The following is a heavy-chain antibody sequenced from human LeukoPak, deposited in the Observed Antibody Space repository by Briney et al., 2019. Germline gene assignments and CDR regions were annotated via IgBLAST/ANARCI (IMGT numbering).Heavy chain of an antibody. CDR1: GYTFTSYY. CDR2: INPSGGST. CDR3: ATADYGGTPGYYYYYYMDV. V-gene: IGHV1-46*01. D-gene: IGHD4-23*01. Sequence: ASVKVSCKPSGYTFTSYYMHWVRQAPGQGLGWRGIINPSGGSTSYAQKFQGRVTMTRDTSTSTVYLELSSLRSEDTAVYYCATADYGGTPGYYYYYYMDVWGKGTTVTISS. J-gene: IGHJ6*03.